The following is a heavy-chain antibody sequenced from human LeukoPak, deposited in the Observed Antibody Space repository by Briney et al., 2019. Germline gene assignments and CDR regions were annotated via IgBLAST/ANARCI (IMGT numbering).Heavy chain of an antibody. Sequence: PGGSLRLSCAASGFTFSSYSMNWVRQAPGKGLEWVANIKQDGREKYYVDSVKGRFTISRDNAKDSLYLQMNSLRAQDTAVYYCARANSLGYCGQGTLVTVSS. CDR2: IKQDGREK. CDR3: ARANSLGY. CDR1: GFTFSSYS. V-gene: IGHV3-7*01. J-gene: IGHJ4*02. D-gene: IGHD2/OR15-2a*01.